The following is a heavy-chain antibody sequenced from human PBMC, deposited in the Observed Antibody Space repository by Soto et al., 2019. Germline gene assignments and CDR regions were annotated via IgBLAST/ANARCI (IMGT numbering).Heavy chain of an antibody. J-gene: IGHJ6*02. CDR1: GFTFSDYY. CDR2: ISSIGSTI. D-gene: IGHD2-15*01. CDR3: ARDVEFYYFYYYGMDV. Sequence: GSLRLSGAASGFTFSDYYMSWIRQAPGKGLEWVSYISSIGSTIYYAGSVKGRFTISRDNAKNSLYLQMNSLRAEDTAVYYCARDVEFYYFYYYGMDVWGQGTTVTVSS. V-gene: IGHV3-11*01.